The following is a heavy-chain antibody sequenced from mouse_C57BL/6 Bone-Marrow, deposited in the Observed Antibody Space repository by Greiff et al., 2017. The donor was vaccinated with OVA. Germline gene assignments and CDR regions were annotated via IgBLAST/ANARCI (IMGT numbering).Heavy chain of an antibody. Sequence: EVQLQQSGPGLVKPSQSLSLTCSVTGYSITSGYYWNWIRQFPGNKLEWMGYISYDGSNNYNPSLKNRISITRDTSKNQFFLKLNSVTTEDTATYYCARKGPRLRLRLAWFAYWGQGTLVTVSA. V-gene: IGHV3-6*01. J-gene: IGHJ3*01. CDR1: GYSITSGYY. CDR2: ISYDGSN. CDR3: ARKGPRLRLRLAWFAY. D-gene: IGHD3-2*02.